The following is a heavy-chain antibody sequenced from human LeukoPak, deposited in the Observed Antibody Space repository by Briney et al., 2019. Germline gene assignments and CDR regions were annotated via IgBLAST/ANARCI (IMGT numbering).Heavy chain of an antibody. J-gene: IGHJ6*03. CDR1: GFTFSNYW. CDR3: ARVYYYYYMDV. CDR2: ISHDGTNT. V-gene: IGHV3-74*01. Sequence: GGSLRLSCAASGFTFSNYWMHWVRQAPGTGLVWVSRISHDGTNTYYADSVKGRFSISRDNAKNTLYLQMNSLRAEDTAIYYCARVYYYYYMDVWGKGTRSPSP.